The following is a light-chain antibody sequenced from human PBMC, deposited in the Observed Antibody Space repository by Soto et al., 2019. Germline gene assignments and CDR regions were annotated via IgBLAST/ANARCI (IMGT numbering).Light chain of an antibody. V-gene: IGKV3-15*01. CDR1: QSVTSN. CDR2: GSS. J-gene: IGKJ3*01. Sequence: EIVMTQSPATLSVSPGERATLSCRASQSVTSNLAWSQQKPGQAPRLLIYGSSTRATGTPARFSGSGSGTEFTLTISSLQSEDFAVYYCQQYNNWPPFTVGPGTKVDIK. CDR3: QQYNNWPPFT.